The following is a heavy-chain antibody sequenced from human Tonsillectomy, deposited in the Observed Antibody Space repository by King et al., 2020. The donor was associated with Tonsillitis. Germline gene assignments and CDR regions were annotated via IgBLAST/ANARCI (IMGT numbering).Heavy chain of an antibody. J-gene: IGHJ4*02. V-gene: IGHV1-46*03. Sequence: QLVQSGAEVKKPGASVKVSCKASGYTFTNYYMHWVRQAPGQGLEWMGIINPSGGNTRYAHKFQGRVTMTRDTSTSTVYIQLTSLRSEDTAVYYCARDRDIIIVPLAASIFGDFDYWGQGTLVTVSS. CDR2: INPSGGNT. CDR1: GYTFTNYY. CDR3: ARDRDIIIVPLAASIFGDFDY. D-gene: IGHD2-2*01.